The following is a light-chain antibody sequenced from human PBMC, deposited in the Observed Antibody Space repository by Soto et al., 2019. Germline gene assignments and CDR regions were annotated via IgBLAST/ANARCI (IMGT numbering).Light chain of an antibody. Sequence: EIVMTQSPATLSVSPGDRATLSRRASQSVSSNLAWYQQKPGQAPRLIIYDASTRATGIPDRFSGSGSGTEFTLTISSLKSEDLAVYYCQQYNNWPQITFGQGTRLEIK. CDR2: DAS. J-gene: IGKJ5*01. V-gene: IGKV3-15*01. CDR3: QQYNNWPQIT. CDR1: QSVSSN.